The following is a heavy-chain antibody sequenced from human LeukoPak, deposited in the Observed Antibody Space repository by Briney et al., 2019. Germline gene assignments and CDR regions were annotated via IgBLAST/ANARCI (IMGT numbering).Heavy chain of an antibody. D-gene: IGHD3-22*01. CDR3: AKDSDYYDSSSDY. J-gene: IGHJ4*02. V-gene: IGHV3-23*01. CDR2: ISGSGGST. CDR1: GFTFSSYA. Sequence: GGSLRHSCAASGFTFSSYAMSWVRQAPGKGLEWVSAISGSGGSTYYADSVKGRFTISRDNSKNTLYLQMNSLRAEDTAVYYCAKDSDYYDSSSDYWGQGTLVTVSS.